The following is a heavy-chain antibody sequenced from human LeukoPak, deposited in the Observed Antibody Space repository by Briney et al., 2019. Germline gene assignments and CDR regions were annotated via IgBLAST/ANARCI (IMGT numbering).Heavy chain of an antibody. J-gene: IGHJ4*02. V-gene: IGHV4-4*02. CDR3: AHRVIGGYYFDY. D-gene: IGHD3-22*01. CDR1: GFTFSSYEM. CDR2: IYHSGST. Sequence: GSLRLSCAASGFTFSSYEMNWVRRPPGKGLEWIGGIYHSGSTNYNPSLKSRVTISVDKSKNQFSLKLSSVTAADTAVYYCAHRVIGGYYFDYWGQGTLVTVSS.